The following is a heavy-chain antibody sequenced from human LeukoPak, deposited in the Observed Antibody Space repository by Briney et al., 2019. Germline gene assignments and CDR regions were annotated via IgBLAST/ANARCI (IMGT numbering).Heavy chain of an antibody. D-gene: IGHD3-22*01. J-gene: IGHJ5*02. Sequence: ASVKVSCKASGYTFTAYYMHWVRQAPGKGLEWMGKINPTGGSTTYAQKFQGRVTMTRDMSTNTVYMELSSLRSEDTAVYYCARQGRSGSYSAFSWFDPWGQGTLVTVSS. CDR2: INPTGGST. CDR3: ARQGRSGSYSAFSWFDP. CDR1: GYTFTAYY. V-gene: IGHV1-46*01.